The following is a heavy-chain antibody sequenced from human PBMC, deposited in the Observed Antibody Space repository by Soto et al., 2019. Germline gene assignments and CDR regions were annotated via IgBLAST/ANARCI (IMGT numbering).Heavy chain of an antibody. V-gene: IGHV1-46*01. J-gene: IGHJ4*02. CDR2: INPSGGST. Sequence: XSVKVSFNASGYTFTSYYMHLVRQSPGQGLEWMGIINPSGGSTSYAQKFQGRVTMTRDTSTSTVYMELSSLRSEDTAVYYCASDTVAGTSYFDYWGQGTLVTVSS. D-gene: IGHD6-19*01. CDR3: ASDTVAGTSYFDY. CDR1: GYTFTSYY.